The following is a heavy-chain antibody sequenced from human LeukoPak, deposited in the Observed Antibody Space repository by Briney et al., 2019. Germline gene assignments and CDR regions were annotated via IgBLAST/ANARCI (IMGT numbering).Heavy chain of an antibody. CDR2: ISYDGSNK. CDR3: ASSGVYGSGSYPLYYYYYYGMDV. Sequence: GGSLRLSCAASGFTFSSYGMHWVRQAPGKGLEWVAVISYDGSNKYYADSVKGRFTISRDNSKNTLYLQMNSLRAEDTAVYYCASSGVYGSGSYPLYYYYYYGMDVWGQGTTVTVSS. V-gene: IGHV3-30*03. CDR1: GFTFSSYG. D-gene: IGHD3-10*01. J-gene: IGHJ6*02.